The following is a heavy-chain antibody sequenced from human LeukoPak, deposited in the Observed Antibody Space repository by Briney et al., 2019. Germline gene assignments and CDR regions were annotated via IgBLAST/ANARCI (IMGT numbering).Heavy chain of an antibody. CDR2: MNPNSGNT. CDR1: GYTFTSYD. Sequence: ASVKVSCKASGYTFTSYDINWVRQATGQGLEWMGWMNPNSGNTGYAQKFQGRVTMTRNTSTSTAYMELSSLRSEDTAVYYCARALYFSSGWTPGYWGQGTLVTVSS. J-gene: IGHJ4*02. CDR3: ARALYFSSGWTPGY. V-gene: IGHV1-8*01. D-gene: IGHD6-19*01.